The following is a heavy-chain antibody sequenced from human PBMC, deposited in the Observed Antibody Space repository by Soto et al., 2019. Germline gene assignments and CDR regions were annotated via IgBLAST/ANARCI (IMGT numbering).Heavy chain of an antibody. CDR2: IYYSGST. D-gene: IGHD3-10*01. Sequence: QVQLQESGPGLVKPSQTLSLTCTVSGGSISSGDYYWSWIRQPPGKGLEWIGYIYYSGSTYYNPSIKSRVTRSVDTSKNQFSLKLSSVTAADTAVYYCARVGGFGATTIDYWGQGTLVTVSS. J-gene: IGHJ4*02. V-gene: IGHV4-30-4*01. CDR1: GGSISSGDYY. CDR3: ARVGGFGATTIDY.